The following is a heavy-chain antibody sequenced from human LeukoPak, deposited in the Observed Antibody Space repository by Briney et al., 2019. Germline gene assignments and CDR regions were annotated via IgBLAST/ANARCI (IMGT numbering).Heavy chain of an antibody. Sequence: SETLSLTCTVSGGSISSYYWSWIRQPPGKGLEWIGYIYYSGSSNYNPSLKSRVTISVDTSKNPFSLKLSSVTAADTAVYYCARGYCSGGSCYSYYYYNYMDVWGKGTTVTASS. V-gene: IGHV4-59*12. CDR3: ARGYCSGGSCYSYYYYNYMDV. CDR1: GGSISSYY. CDR2: IYYSGSS. J-gene: IGHJ6*03. D-gene: IGHD2-15*01.